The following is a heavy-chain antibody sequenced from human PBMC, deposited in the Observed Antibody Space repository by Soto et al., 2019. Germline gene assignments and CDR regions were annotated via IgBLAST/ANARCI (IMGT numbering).Heavy chain of an antibody. CDR3: ARAIVGATNYYYCGRDD. Sequence: QVQLVQSGAEVKKPGASVKVSCKASGYTFTSYGISWVRQAPGQGLEWMGWISAYNGNTNYAQKLQGRVTMTTDTSTITAYIERRSLRSDDTAVYYCARAIVGATNYYYCGRDDWGQGTTVTVA. D-gene: IGHD1-26*01. J-gene: IGHJ6*02. CDR1: GYTFTSYG. CDR2: ISAYNGNT. V-gene: IGHV1-18*01.